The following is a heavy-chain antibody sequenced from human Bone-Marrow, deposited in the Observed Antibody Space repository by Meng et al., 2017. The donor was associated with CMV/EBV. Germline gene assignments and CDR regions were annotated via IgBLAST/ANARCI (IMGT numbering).Heavy chain of an antibody. CDR2: INEAGSEK. D-gene: IGHD6-13*01. J-gene: IGHJ3*01. CDR1: GFTFRSHW. CDR3: ARQQLSPHDAFDV. Sequence: GGSLRLSCAASGFTFRSHWMTWVRQPPGKGLEWVSTINEAGSEKHYVDSVKGRFSVSRDNVKNSLYLQLNSLRAEDTAMYYCARQQLSPHDAFDVWGQGTMVTVSS. V-gene: IGHV3-7*01.